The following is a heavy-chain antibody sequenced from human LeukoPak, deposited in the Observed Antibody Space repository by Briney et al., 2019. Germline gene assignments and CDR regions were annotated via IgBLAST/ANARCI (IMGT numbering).Heavy chain of an antibody. D-gene: IGHD5-12*01. V-gene: IGHV4-34*01. Sequence: PSETLSLTCAVYGGSFSGYYWSWIRQPPGKGLEWIGEINHSGSTNYNPSLKSRVTISVDTSKNQFSLKLSSVTAADTAVYYCARGGVATLFDYWGQGTLVTVSS. CDR3: ARGGVATLFDY. J-gene: IGHJ4*02. CDR2: INHSGST. CDR1: GGSFSGYY.